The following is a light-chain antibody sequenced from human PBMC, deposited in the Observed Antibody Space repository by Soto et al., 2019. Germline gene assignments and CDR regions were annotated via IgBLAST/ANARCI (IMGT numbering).Light chain of an antibody. CDR3: QSYDSSLIGYV. J-gene: IGLJ1*01. CDR2: GNS. Sequence: QSVLTQPPSVSGAPGQRVTISCTGSSSNIGAGYDVHWYQQLPGTAPKVLIYGNSNRPSGVPDRFSGSKSGTSASLAITGLQAEDEADYYCQSYDSSLIGYVFGTGTKVTVL. V-gene: IGLV1-40*01. CDR1: SSNIGAGYD.